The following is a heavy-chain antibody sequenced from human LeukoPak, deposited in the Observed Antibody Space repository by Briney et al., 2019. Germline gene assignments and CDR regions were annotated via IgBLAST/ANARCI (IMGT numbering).Heavy chain of an antibody. J-gene: IGHJ4*02. D-gene: IGHD5-18*01. CDR3: ARGSAMVLRRGRRPYYFDY. CDR2: ISWNSGSI. CDR1: GFTFDDYA. Sequence: GGSLRLSCAASGFTFDDYAMHWVRQAPGKGLEWVSGISWNSGSIGYADSVKGRFTISRDNAKNSLYLQMNSLRAEDTAVYYCARGSAMVLRRGRRPYYFDYWGQGTLVTVSS. V-gene: IGHV3-9*01.